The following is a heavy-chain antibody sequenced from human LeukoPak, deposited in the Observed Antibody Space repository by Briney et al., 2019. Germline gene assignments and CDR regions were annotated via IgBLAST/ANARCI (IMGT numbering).Heavy chain of an antibody. Sequence: GGSLRLSCAASGFTFSDYYMSWIRQAPGKGLEWVSGINWNGGSTGYADSVKGRFTISRDNAKNSLYLQMNSLRAEDTALYHCARRLVITDAFDIWGQGTMVTVSS. CDR3: ARRLVITDAFDI. CDR1: GFTFSDYY. CDR2: INWNGGST. D-gene: IGHD3-22*01. J-gene: IGHJ3*02. V-gene: IGHV3-20*01.